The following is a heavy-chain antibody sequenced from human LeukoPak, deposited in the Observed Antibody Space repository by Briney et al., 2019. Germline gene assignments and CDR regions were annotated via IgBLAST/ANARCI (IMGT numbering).Heavy chain of an antibody. V-gene: IGHV3-21*01. D-gene: IGHD3-22*01. J-gene: IGHJ4*02. CDR3: ARGGTMIVNY. CDR1: GFTFSSYT. Sequence: GGSLRLSCAASGFTFSSYTINCVRQAPGKGLEWVSSISSGSTNIYYADSVKGRFTISRDNAKNSLYLQMNSLRDEDTAVYYCARGGTMIVNYWGQGTLVTVSS. CDR2: ISSGSTNI.